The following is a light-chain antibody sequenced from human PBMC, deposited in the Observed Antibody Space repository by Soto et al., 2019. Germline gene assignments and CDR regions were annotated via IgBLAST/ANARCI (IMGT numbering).Light chain of an antibody. CDR1: RSIGNY. CDR2: LTS. CDR3: RQSYSTPYS. J-gene: IGKJ2*01. V-gene: IGKV1-39*01. Sequence: DIQITHSPSSLSASVGDRVTITCRSSRSIGNYLNWYQQKPESAPKLLIYLTSSLQSGVPSRFSGSGSGTDFTLTISSLQPEDFATYYCRQSYSTPYSFGQGTKVDIK.